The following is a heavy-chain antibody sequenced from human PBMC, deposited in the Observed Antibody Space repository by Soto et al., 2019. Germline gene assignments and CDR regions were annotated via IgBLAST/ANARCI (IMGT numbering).Heavy chain of an antibody. Sequence: PSETLSLTCTVSGDSVTNYFWSWMRQPPGKGLERIGHMYHGGRTNYSPSLKSRVTMSLDSSKNQFSLNLSSVTAADTAVYFCARDPGYCPNGVCPIFDFWGQGVLVTVSS. J-gene: IGHJ4*02. CDR1: GDSVTNYF. CDR2: MYHGGRT. V-gene: IGHV4-59*02. D-gene: IGHD2-8*01. CDR3: ARDPGYCPNGVCPIFDF.